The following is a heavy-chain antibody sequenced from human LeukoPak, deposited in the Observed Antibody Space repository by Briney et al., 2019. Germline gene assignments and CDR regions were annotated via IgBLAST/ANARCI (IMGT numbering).Heavy chain of an antibody. CDR3: GRQTYDSSASPMFFDF. V-gene: IGHV4-39*01. J-gene: IGHJ4*02. D-gene: IGHD3-22*01. CDR1: GGSTSSSSYY. CDR2: VYYSGIT. Sequence: PSETLSLTCTVSGGSTSSSSYYWGWIRQPPGKGLEWIGTVYYSGITYYNPSLKSRVTISVDTSKNQFSLKLSSVTAADTAVYYCGRQTYDSSASPMFFDFWGQGTLVTVSS.